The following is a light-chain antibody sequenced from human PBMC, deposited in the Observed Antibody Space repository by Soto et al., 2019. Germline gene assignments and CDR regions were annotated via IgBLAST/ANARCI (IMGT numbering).Light chain of an antibody. J-gene: IGLJ1*01. CDR2: VVK. V-gene: IGLV2-14*01. Sequence: LTQPASVSGSPGQSITISCTGSGRDIGAYDYVSWYQQHPGKAPRLLIYVVKNRPSGVSYRFSASKSAFTASLTISGLQAEDEAHYYCSSYTTSYFYVFGPGTKVTVL. CDR1: GRDIGAYDY. CDR3: SSYTTSYFYV.